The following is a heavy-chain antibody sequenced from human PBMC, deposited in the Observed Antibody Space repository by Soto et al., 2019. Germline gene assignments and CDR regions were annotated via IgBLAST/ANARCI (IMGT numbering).Heavy chain of an antibody. CDR3: ARGHMVRGVDY. J-gene: IGHJ4*02. V-gene: IGHV4-34*01. D-gene: IGHD3-10*01. CDR1: GGSFTGYY. Sequence: SETLSLTCTVSGGSFTGYYWSWIRQPPGKGLEWIGEINHSGSTNYNPSLKSRVTISVDTSKNQFSLKLSSVTAADTAVYYCARGHMVRGVDYWGQGTLVTVSS. CDR2: INHSGST.